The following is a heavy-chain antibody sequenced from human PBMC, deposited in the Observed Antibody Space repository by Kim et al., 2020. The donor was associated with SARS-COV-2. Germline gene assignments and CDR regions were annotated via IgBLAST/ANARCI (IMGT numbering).Heavy chain of an antibody. D-gene: IGHD2-2*01. CDR3: AREGIVVVPAATGGLDY. Sequence: ASVKVSCKASGYTFTSYAMNWVRQAPGQGLEWMGWINTNTGNPTYAQGFTGRFVFSLDTYVSTAYLQISSLKAEDTAVYYCAREGIVVVPAATGGLDYWGQGTLVTVSS. J-gene: IGHJ4*02. CDR1: GYTFTSYA. V-gene: IGHV7-4-1*02. CDR2: INTNTGNP.